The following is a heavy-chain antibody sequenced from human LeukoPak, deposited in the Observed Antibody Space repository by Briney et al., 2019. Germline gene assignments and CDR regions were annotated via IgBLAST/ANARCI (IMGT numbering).Heavy chain of an antibody. V-gene: IGHV4-38-2*01. J-gene: IGHJ3*02. Sequence: SETLSLTCAVSGYSISSGYYWGWIRQPPGKGLEWVGSIYHSGSTYYNPSLKSRVTISVDTSKNQFSLKLNSVTAADTAVYYCARPISPGAADAFDIWGQGTMVTVSS. D-gene: IGHD1-26*01. CDR1: GYSISSGYY. CDR2: IYHSGST. CDR3: ARPISPGAADAFDI.